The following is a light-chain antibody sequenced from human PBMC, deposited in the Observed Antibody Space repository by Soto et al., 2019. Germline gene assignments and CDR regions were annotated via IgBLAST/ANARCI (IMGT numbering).Light chain of an antibody. V-gene: IGLV2-14*01. Sequence: QSVLTQPASVSGSPGQTVTISCTGTSSDVGGYDYVSWYQQHPGKAPKLMIYEVSNRPSGVSTRFSGSKTGNTASLTISGLQAEDEADYYCYSYTRSSTLVFGGGTKLTVL. J-gene: IGLJ2*01. CDR2: EVS. CDR1: SSDVGGYDY. CDR3: YSYTRSSTLV.